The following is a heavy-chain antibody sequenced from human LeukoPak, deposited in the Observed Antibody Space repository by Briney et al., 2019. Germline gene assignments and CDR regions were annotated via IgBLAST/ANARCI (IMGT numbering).Heavy chain of an antibody. J-gene: IGHJ3*02. CDR1: GGSISSSSYY. V-gene: IGHV4-39*01. Sequence: SETLSLTCTVSGGSISSSSYYWGWIRQPPGKGLEWIGSIYHSGSTYYNPSLKSRVTISVDTSKNQFSLKLSSVTAADTAVYYCARHQTAFDIWGQGTMVTVSS. CDR2: IYHSGST. CDR3: ARHQTAFDI.